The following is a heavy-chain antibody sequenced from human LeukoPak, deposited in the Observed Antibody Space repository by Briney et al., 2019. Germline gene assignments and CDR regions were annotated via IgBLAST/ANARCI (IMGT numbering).Heavy chain of an antibody. Sequence: GGSLRLSCAASGFPFSNYAMTWVRQAPGKALEWVLAISVSGGSTYYGGSVKGRFTISRDNSRNTLYLQMNNRRAEDTAVYYCAKDPGPPNWFDPWGQGSLVTVSS. CDR2: ISVSGGST. V-gene: IGHV3-23*01. J-gene: IGHJ5*02. CDR1: GFPFSNYA. CDR3: AKDPGPPNWFDP.